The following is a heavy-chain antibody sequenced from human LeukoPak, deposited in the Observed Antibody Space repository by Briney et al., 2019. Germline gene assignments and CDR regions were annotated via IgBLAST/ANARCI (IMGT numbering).Heavy chain of an antibody. J-gene: IGHJ4*02. CDR2: IYYSGST. CDR3: AGWAFLEWSNFTSY. Sequence: SETLSLTCTVSGGSISSGGYYWSWIRQHPGKGLEWIGYIYYSGSTYYNPSLKSRVTISVDTSKNQFSLKLSSVTAADTAVYYCAGWAFLEWSNFTSYWGQGTLVTVSS. V-gene: IGHV4-31*03. CDR1: GGSISSGGYY. D-gene: IGHD3-3*01.